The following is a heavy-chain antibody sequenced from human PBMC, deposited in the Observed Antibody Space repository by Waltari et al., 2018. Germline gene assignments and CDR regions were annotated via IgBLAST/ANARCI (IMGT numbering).Heavy chain of an antibody. V-gene: IGHV4-34*01. CDR3: ARGSTTGTTFYYYGMDV. D-gene: IGHD1-1*01. CDR2: INHSGST. CDR1: GGSFSGYY. J-gene: IGHJ6*02. Sequence: QVQLQQWGAGLLKPSETLSLTCAVYGGSFSGYYWSWIRQPPGKGLEWIGEINHSGSTKYNPSRKGRVTISVDKAKNQFSLKLSSVTAADTAVYYCARGSTTGTTFYYYGMDVWGQGTTVTVSS.